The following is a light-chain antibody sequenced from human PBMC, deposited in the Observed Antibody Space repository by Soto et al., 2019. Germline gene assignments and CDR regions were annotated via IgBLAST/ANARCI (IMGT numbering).Light chain of an antibody. Sequence: DIQMTQSPSTLSASVGDRVTITCRASQSIRSYLAWYQKKPGKAPKCLIYDASSLEGGVPSRFSGSGSGTEFTLTINNLQPDDFATYYCQQYSTSCTFRPGTKVDFK. V-gene: IGKV1-5*01. CDR1: QSIRSY. CDR2: DAS. CDR3: QQYSTSCT. J-gene: IGKJ3*01.